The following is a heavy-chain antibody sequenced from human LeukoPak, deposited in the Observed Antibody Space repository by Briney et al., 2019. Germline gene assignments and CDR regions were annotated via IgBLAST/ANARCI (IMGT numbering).Heavy chain of an antibody. V-gene: IGHV4-34*01. CDR1: GGSFSAYY. J-gene: IGHJ4*02. D-gene: IGHD5-18*01. CDR2: INHSGST. Sequence: PSETLSLTCAVYGGSFSAYYWSWIRQPPGKGLEWIGEINHSGSTNYNPSLKSRVTISVDTSKNQFSLKLSSVTAADTAVYYCARASGYSYGCLDYWGQGTLVTVSS. CDR3: ARASGYSYGCLDY.